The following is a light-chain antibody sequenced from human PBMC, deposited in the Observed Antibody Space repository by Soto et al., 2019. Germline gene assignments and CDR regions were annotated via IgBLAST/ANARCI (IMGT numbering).Light chain of an antibody. CDR1: SSDIGGFNF. J-gene: IGLJ1*01. CDR2: DVS. V-gene: IGLV2-14*01. Sequence: QSALTQPASVSGSPGQSLTISCTGTSSDIGGFNFVSWYQQHPGKAPKVMIYDVSSRPSGVSSRFSGSKSGNTASLTISGPQHEEEADYHSSSYRSNNNLVFGTGTKVTVL. CDR3: SSYRSNNNLV.